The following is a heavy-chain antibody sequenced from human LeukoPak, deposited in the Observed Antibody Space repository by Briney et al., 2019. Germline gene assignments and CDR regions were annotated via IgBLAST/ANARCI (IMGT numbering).Heavy chain of an antibody. CDR3: AKSMRATYSSCFDH. V-gene: IGHV3-23*01. CDR2: SSCSGDST. Sequence: PGGSLRLSCAASGFTFGSYGMSWVRQPPGKGLEWVSVSSCSGDSTYYADSVKGGFTISRDNSKNTLYLQMNSLRAEDTAVYYFAKSMRATYSSCFDHWGQGTLVTVSS. J-gene: IGHJ4*02. CDR1: GFTFGSYG. D-gene: IGHD2-15*01.